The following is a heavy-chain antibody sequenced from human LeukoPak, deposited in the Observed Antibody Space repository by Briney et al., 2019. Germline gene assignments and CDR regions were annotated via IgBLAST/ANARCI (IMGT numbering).Heavy chain of an antibody. D-gene: IGHD1-26*01. J-gene: IGHJ4*02. CDR3: ARVDSGSYWRGFDY. V-gene: IGHV3-74*01. CDR2: INSDGSST. CDR1: GFTFSSYW. Sequence: PGGSLRLSCAASGFTFSSYWMHWVRQAPGKGLVWVSRINSDGSSTSYADSVKDRFTISRDNAKNTLYLQMNSLRAEDTAVYYCARVDSGSYWRGFDYWGQGTLVTVSS.